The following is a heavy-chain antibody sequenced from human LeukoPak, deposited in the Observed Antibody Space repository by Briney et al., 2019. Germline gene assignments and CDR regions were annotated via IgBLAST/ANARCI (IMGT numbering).Heavy chain of an antibody. D-gene: IGHD2-2*01. J-gene: IGHJ6*02. V-gene: IGHV3-74*01. CDR2: IISDGSST. CDR3: ARKYCSSNSCYHNYGMDV. CDR1: GFTFSSYW. Sequence: GGSLRLSCAASGFTFSSYWMHWVRQAPGEELVWVSRIISDGSSTSYADSVKGRFSISRDNAKNTLYLQMNSLRAEDTAVYYCARKYCSSNSCYHNYGMDVWGQGTTVTVSS.